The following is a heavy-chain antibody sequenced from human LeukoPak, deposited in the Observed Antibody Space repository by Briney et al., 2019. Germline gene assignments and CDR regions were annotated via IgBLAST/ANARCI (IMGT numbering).Heavy chain of an antibody. D-gene: IGHD3/OR15-3a*01. CDR2: ISAYTGNT. J-gene: IGHJ6*03. CDR3: ARMGGLHFYYYYMDV. V-gene: IGHV1-18*01. CDR1: GYTFTNYG. Sequence: ASVKVSCKASGYTFTNYGISWVRQAPGQGLEWMGWISAYTGNTDYAQKVQGRVTMTTDTPTRTAYMELRSLRSDDTAVYYCARMGGLHFYYYYMDVWGKGTTVTVSS.